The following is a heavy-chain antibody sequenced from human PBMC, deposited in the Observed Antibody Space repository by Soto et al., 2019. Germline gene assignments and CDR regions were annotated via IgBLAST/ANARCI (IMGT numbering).Heavy chain of an antibody. CDR2: VNPSDSET. CDR3: VRGHGWVDY. V-gene: IGHV5-10-1*01. D-gene: IGHD6-19*01. CDR1: GYSFTNNW. J-gene: IGHJ4*02. Sequence: GESLKISGKTSGYSFTNNWITWVRHLPGKGLEWMGRVNPSDSETDYSPSFQGHVTISADKSITTTYLQWGSLKSSDTAIYYCVRGHGWVDYWGQGTLVTSPQ.